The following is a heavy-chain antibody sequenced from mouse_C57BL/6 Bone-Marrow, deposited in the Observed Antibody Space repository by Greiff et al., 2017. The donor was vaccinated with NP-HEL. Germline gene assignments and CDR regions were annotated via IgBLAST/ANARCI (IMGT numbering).Heavy chain of an antibody. D-gene: IGHD2-3*01. J-gene: IGHJ3*01. CDR3: ASNGYYYWFAY. V-gene: IGHV1-19*01. CDR2: INPYNGGT. Sequence: VQLQQSGPVLVKPGASVKMSCKASGYTFTDYYMNWVKQSHGKSLEWIGVINPYNGGTSYNQKFKDKATLTVDKSSSTAYMELNSLTSEDSAVYYCASNGYYYWFAYWGQGTLVTVSA. CDR1: GYTFTDYY.